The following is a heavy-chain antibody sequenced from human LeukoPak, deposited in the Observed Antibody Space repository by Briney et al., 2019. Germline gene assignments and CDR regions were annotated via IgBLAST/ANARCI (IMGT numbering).Heavy chain of an antibody. J-gene: IGHJ5*02. D-gene: IGHD1-7*01. Sequence: ASVKVSCKASGYTFTSYAMYWVRQAPGQGLEWMGWINPNSGNTGYAQKFQGRVTMTRDTSTSTVYMELSSLRSEDTAVYYCARDTRGTPSNWFDPWGQGTLVTVSS. V-gene: IGHV1-8*02. CDR1: GYTFTSYA. CDR2: INPNSGNT. CDR3: ARDTRGTPSNWFDP.